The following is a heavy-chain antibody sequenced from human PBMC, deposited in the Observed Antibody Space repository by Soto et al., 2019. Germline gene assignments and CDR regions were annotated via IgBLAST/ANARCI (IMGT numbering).Heavy chain of an antibody. CDR2: INAGNGNT. CDR1: GYTFTSYA. D-gene: IGHD5-18*01. J-gene: IGHJ4*02. Sequence: ASVKVSCKASGYTFTSYAMHWVRQAPGQRLEWMGWINAGNGNTKYSQKFQGRVTITRDTSANTAYMELSSLRSEDTAMYYCATPQMDTAMVTPFDYWGQGTLVTVSS. V-gene: IGHV1-3*01. CDR3: ATPQMDTAMVTPFDY.